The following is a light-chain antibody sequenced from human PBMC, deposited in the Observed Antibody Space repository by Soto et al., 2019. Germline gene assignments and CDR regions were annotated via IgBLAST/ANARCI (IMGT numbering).Light chain of an antibody. CDR1: QNINSW. CDR3: QQYNSYPWT. CDR2: EAS. V-gene: IGKV1-5*03. J-gene: IGKJ1*01. Sequence: DIQMTQSPSTLSASAGDRVTITCRASQNINSWLAWYQQKPGKDPKLLIYEASNLGSGVPSRFTGSRSGTEFTLTISSLQPDDLATYHCQQYNSYPWTFGQGTKVEI.